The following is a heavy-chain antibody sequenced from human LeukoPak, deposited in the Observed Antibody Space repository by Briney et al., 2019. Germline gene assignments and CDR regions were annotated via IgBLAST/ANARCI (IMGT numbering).Heavy chain of an antibody. CDR2: IIPIFGIA. V-gene: IGHV1-69*04. J-gene: IGHJ4*02. CDR3: ARARRYDFWSGYYYSYFDY. Sequence: ASVKVSCKASGGTFSSYAISWVRQAPGQGLEWMGRIIPIFGIANYAQKFQGRVTITADKSTSTAYMELSSLRSEDMAVYYCARARRYDFWSGYYYSYFDYWGQGTLVTVSS. D-gene: IGHD3-3*01. CDR1: GGTFSSYA.